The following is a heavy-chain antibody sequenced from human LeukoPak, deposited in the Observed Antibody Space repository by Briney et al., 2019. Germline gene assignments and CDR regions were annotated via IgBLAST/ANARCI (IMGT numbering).Heavy chain of an antibody. CDR2: IYHSGST. J-gene: IGHJ4*02. V-gene: IGHV4-38-2*02. CDR1: GYSISSGYY. D-gene: IGHD5-18*01. CDR3: ARHDRYSYGLPDY. Sequence: PSETLSLTCTVSGYSISSGYYWGWIRQPPGKGLEWIGSIYHSGSTYYNPSLKSRVTISVDTSKNQFSLKLSSVTAADTAVYYCARHDRYSYGLPDYWGQGTLVTVSS.